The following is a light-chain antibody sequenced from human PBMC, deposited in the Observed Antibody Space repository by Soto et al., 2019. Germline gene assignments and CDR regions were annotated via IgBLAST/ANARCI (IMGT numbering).Light chain of an antibody. CDR1: QSVSNN. Sequence: EIVMTQSPATLSVSPGERATLSCRASQSVSNNLAWYQQKPGQAPRLLIYGVSTRATGVPARFSGSGSGTEFTLTISTLQSEDLAVYYCQQYNDWPLTFGQGTKVEI. CDR2: GVS. V-gene: IGKV3-15*01. CDR3: QQYNDWPLT. J-gene: IGKJ1*01.